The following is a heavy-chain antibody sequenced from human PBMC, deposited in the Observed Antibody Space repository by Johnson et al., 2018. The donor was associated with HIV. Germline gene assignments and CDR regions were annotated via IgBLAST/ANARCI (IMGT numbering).Heavy chain of an antibody. J-gene: IGHJ3*02. CDR1: GLIVSDNY. Sequence: VQLVESGGGLMQPGGSLRLSCEASGLIVSDNYMNWVRQAPGKGLECVSALYAGGPTYYADSVEGRFTISRDNSKNTLYLQMNSLRAEDTAVYYCAKGWEGVTSGDAFDIWGQGTMVTVSS. D-gene: IGHD2-21*02. CDR3: AKGWEGVTSGDAFDI. CDR2: LYAGGPT. V-gene: IGHV3-53*01.